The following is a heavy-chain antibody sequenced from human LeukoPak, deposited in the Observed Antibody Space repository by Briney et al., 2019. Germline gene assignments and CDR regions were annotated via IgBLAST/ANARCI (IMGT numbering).Heavy chain of an antibody. D-gene: IGHD3-16*01. CDR1: GFTFSSYA. V-gene: IGHV3-23*01. CDR2: ISGSGGST. Sequence: PGGSLRLSCSASGFTFSSYAMSWVRQAPGKGLEWVSGISGSGGSTYYADSVKGRFTISRDNSKNTLDLQTNSLRAEDTAVYYCAKVHDSAAHFDWFDPWGEGPLVRVP. J-gene: IGHJ5*02. CDR3: AKVHDSAAHFDWFDP.